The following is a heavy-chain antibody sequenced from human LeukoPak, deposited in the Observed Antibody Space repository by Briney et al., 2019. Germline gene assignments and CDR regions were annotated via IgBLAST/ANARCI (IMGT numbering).Heavy chain of an antibody. CDR1: AFTFSTYG. J-gene: IGHJ4*02. D-gene: IGHD2-2*01. V-gene: IGHV3-30*02. CDR2: IRYDGSNK. Sequence: GGSLRLSCAASAFTFSTYGMHWVRQAPGKGLEWVAFIRYDGSNKYYADSVKGRFTISRDNSKNTLYLQMNSLRAEDTAVYYCAKGHCSSTSCYGTGFDYWGQGTLVTVSS. CDR3: AKGHCSSTSCYGTGFDY.